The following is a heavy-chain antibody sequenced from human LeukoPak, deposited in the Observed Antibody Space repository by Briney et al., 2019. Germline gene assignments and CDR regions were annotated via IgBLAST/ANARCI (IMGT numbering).Heavy chain of an antibody. Sequence: SETLSLTCTVSGDSIINYYWSWIRQSPGKGLEWIGYIYYSGSTKYNPSLKSRVTISVDTSKNQFSLKLSSVTAADTAVYYCARERYYYDSSGCYYPTYFDYWGQGTLVTVSS. J-gene: IGHJ4*02. D-gene: IGHD3-22*01. CDR3: ARERYYYDSSGCYYPTYFDY. CDR2: IYYSGST. CDR1: GDSIINYY. V-gene: IGHV4-59*12.